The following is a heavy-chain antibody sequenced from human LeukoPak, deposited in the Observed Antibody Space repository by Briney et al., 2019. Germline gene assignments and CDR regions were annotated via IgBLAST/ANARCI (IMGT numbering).Heavy chain of an antibody. D-gene: IGHD3-10*01. CDR1: GSTFSRYD. CDR3: ASPYYYASGSFDV. J-gene: IGHJ4*02. Sequence: GGSLRLSCVASGSTFSRYDVHWVRQAPGKGLEWVAVIAYDGNNKIYADSVKGRFTISRDNSKNTLYLQMNSLRAEDTAVYYCASPYYYASGSFDVWGQGTLVTVSS. V-gene: IGHV3-30*14. CDR2: IAYDGNNK.